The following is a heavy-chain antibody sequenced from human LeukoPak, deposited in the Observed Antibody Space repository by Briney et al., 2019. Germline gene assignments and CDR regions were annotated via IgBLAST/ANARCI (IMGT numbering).Heavy chain of an antibody. CDR2: IYYSGST. V-gene: IGHV4-59*08. Sequence: SETLSLTCTVSGGSISSYYWSWIRQPPGKGLEWIGYIYYSGSTNYNPSLKGRVTISVDTSKNQFSLKLSSVTAADTAVYYCAKRGYSYGYFDYWGQGTLVTVSS. D-gene: IGHD5-18*01. J-gene: IGHJ4*02. CDR3: AKRGYSYGYFDY. CDR1: GGSISSYY.